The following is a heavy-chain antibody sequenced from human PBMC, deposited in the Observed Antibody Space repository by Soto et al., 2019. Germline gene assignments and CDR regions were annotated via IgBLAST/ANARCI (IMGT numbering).Heavy chain of an antibody. J-gene: IGHJ6*02. D-gene: IGHD3-22*01. Sequence: QVQLVQSGAEVKKPGASVKVSCKASGYTFTSYGISWVRQAPGQGLEWMGWISAYNGNTNYAQKLQGRVTMTTDTSTSTAYRELRSLRSDDTAVYYCARDHYYDSSGYYFRTNYYYYGMDVWGQGTTVTVSS. CDR1: GYTFTSYG. CDR2: ISAYNGNT. V-gene: IGHV1-18*01. CDR3: ARDHYYDSSGYYFRTNYYYYGMDV.